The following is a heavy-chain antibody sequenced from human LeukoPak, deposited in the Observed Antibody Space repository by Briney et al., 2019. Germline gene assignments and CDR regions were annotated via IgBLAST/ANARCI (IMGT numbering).Heavy chain of an antibody. CDR3: AREYSSSWYEYAFDM. CDR2: ISTSGSTT. CDR1: GFTFSSYE. J-gene: IGHJ3*02. V-gene: IGHV3-48*03. D-gene: IGHD6-13*01. Sequence: GGSLRLSCAASGFTFSSYEMNWVRQAPGKGLEWVSYISTSGSTTYYGDSVKGRFTISRDNAKNSLYLQMNSLRAEDTAVYYCAREYSSSWYEYAFDMWGQGTMVTVSS.